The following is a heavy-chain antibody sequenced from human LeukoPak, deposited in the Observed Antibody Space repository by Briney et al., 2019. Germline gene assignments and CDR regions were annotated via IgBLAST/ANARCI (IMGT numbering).Heavy chain of an antibody. V-gene: IGHV3-7*01. J-gene: IGHJ1*01. CDR1: GFTFSCYW. Sequence: GGSLRLCCAASGFTFSCYWMSWVRQAPGRGQEWVASIKQDGSEKYYVDSVKGRFTISRDNAKNSLYLQMNSLRAEDTAVYYCASLYCLSTGCYTYHQHWGQGTLVTVSS. D-gene: IGHD2-2*02. CDR3: ASLYCLSTGCYTYHQH. CDR2: IKQDGSEK.